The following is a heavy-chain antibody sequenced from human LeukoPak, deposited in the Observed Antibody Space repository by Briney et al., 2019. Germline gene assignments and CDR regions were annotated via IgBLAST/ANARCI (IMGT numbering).Heavy chain of an antibody. J-gene: IGHJ4*02. V-gene: IGHV4-34*01. D-gene: IGHD2-2*01. CDR1: GGSLSGYY. Sequence: SETLSLTCAVYGGSLSGYYWSWIRQPPGKGLEWIGEINHSGSTNYNPSLKSRVTISVDTSKNQFSLKLSSVTAADTAVYYCARGPTNNIVVVPAASGTFDYWGQGTLVTVSS. CDR2: INHSGST. CDR3: ARGPTNNIVVVPAASGTFDY.